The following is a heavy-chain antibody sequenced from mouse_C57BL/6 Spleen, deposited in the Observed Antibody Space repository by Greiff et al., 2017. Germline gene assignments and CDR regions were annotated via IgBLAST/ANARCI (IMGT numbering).Heavy chain of an antibody. V-gene: IGHV7-3*01. CDR3: ARLGRDYAMDY. CDR1: GFTFTDYY. Sequence: DVMLVESGGGLVQPGGSLSLSCAASGFTFTDYYMSWVRQPPGKALEWLGFIRNKANGYTTEYSASVKGRFTISRDNSQSILYLQMNALRAEDSATYYCARLGRDYAMDYWGQGTSVTVSS. J-gene: IGHJ4*01. CDR2: IRNKANGYTT. D-gene: IGHD4-1*01.